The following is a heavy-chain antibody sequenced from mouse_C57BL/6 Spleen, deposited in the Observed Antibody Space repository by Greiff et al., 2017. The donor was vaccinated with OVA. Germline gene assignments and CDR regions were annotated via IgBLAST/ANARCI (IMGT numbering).Heavy chain of an antibody. Sequence: EVKVVESGAELVKPGASVKLSCTASGFNIKDYYMHWVKQRTEQGLEWIGRIDPEDGETKYAPKFQGKATITADTSSNTAYLQLSSLTSEDTAVYYCARVTGRAWYFDVWGTGTTVTVSS. D-gene: IGHD4-1*01. V-gene: IGHV14-2*01. CDR2: IDPEDGET. CDR3: ARVTGRAWYFDV. CDR1: GFNIKDYY. J-gene: IGHJ1*03.